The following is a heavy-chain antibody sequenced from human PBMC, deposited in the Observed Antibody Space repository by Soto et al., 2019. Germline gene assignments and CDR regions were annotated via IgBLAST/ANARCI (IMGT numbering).Heavy chain of an antibody. V-gene: IGHV3-21*01. J-gene: IGHJ4*02. CDR2: ISSSSSYI. CDR1: GFTFSSYS. Sequence: PGGSLRLSCAASGFTFSSYSMNWVRQAPGKGLEWVSSISSSSSYIYYADSVKGRFTISRDNAKNSLYLQMNSLRAEDTAVYYCAREWVVAARSPFDYWGQGTLVTVSS. D-gene: IGHD6-6*01. CDR3: AREWVVAARSPFDY.